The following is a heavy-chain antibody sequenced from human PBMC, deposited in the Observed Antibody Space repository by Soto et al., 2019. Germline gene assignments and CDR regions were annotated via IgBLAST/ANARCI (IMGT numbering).Heavy chain of an antibody. CDR1: GDSFSSYT. J-gene: IGHJ3*02. V-gene: IGHV1-69*08. Sequence: QVQLVQSGAEVGKPGSSVKVSCKASGDSFSSYTLSWMRQAPGHGLEWMGRIVPLLGTTNYAQKFQGSVTFTADKSTSTVYMELRRLRSEDTALYYCAREQSAVAGTQAFDIWGQGTMVIVSS. CDR3: AREQSAVAGTQAFDI. CDR2: IVPLLGTT. D-gene: IGHD6-19*01.